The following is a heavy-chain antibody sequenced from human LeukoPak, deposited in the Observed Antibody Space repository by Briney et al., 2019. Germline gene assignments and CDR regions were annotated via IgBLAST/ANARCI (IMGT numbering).Heavy chain of an antibody. CDR2: FDPEDGET. CDR3: ATDPSDGDYPFDY. CDR1: GYTLTELS. V-gene: IGHV1-24*01. D-gene: IGHD4-17*01. Sequence: ASVKVSCKVSGYTLTELSMHWVRPAPGKGLEWMGGFDPEDGETLYAQKFQGRVTMTEDTSTDTAYMELSSLRSEDTAVYYCATDPSDGDYPFDYWGQGTLVTVSS. J-gene: IGHJ4*02.